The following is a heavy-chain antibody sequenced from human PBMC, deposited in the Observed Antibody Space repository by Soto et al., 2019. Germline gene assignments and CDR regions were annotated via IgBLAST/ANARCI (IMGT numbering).Heavy chain of an antibody. CDR1: GFSFIDYS. D-gene: IGHD5-12*01. Sequence: ASVKVSCKASGFSFIDYSILWVRQAPGQSLEWLGWINAGNGNTKYSHKFQDRVTITSDTSATTTYMELRSLRSEDTAVFYCARSAKKTWLPDFWGQGTLVTVS. J-gene: IGHJ1*01. CDR3: ARSAKKTWLPDF. V-gene: IGHV1-3*01. CDR2: INAGNGNT.